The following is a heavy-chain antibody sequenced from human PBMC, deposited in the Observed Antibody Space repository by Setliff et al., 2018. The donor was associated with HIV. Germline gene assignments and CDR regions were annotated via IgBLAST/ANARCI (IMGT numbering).Heavy chain of an antibody. J-gene: IGHJ4*02. D-gene: IGHD7-27*01. V-gene: IGHV4-39*01. CDR3: ARPEQANDWGYYFDS. Sequence: PSETLSLTCTVSGGSISSSSYYWGWIRQPPGKGLESIGSIYYSGSTYYNPSLKSRVTISVDTSENQFSLKLSSVTAADTAVYYCARPEQANDWGYYFDSWGQGTLVTVSS. CDR2: IYYSGST. CDR1: GGSISSSSYY.